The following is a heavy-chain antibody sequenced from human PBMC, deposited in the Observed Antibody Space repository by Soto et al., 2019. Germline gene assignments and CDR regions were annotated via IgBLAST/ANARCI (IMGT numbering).Heavy chain of an antibody. Sequence: GGSLRLSCATSGLTFSNYAMSWVRQAPGGGLEWVSSMSGSSSTTYYADSVRGRFTISRDRSKNTLYLQMSSLRAEDTALYYCAKNQERELPRVIDFWGQGT. V-gene: IGHV3-23*01. CDR2: MSGSSSTT. D-gene: IGHD1-7*01. CDR3: AKNQERELPRVIDF. CDR1: GLTFSNYA. J-gene: IGHJ4*02.